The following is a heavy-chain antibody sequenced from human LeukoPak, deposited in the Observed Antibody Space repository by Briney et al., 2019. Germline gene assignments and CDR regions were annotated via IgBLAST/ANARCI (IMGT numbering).Heavy chain of an antibody. CDR2: INHSGST. CDR1: GGSFSGYY. J-gene: IGHJ4*02. CDR3: ARHPSGGNPLEW. D-gene: IGHD4-23*01. V-gene: IGHV4-34*01. Sequence: SETLSLTCVVYGGSFSGYYGSWIRQPPGKGLEWIGEINHSGSTNYNPSLKSRVTISVDTPKNQFSLKLSSVTAADTAVYYCARHPSGGNPLEWWGQGTLVTVSS.